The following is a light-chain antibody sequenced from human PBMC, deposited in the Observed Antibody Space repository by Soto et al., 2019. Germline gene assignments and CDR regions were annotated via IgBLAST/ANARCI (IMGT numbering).Light chain of an antibody. V-gene: IGKV1-12*01. J-gene: IGKJ1*01. CDR1: QGINNW. Sequence: DIQMTQSPSSVSASVGDRVTITCRASQGINNWLAWYQQKPGKAPELLIFAASTLQSGVPSRFSGSGSGTDFTVTISSLQPEDFETYYCQQTYNTPWTLGQGTKVDIK. CDR2: AAS. CDR3: QQTYNTPWT.